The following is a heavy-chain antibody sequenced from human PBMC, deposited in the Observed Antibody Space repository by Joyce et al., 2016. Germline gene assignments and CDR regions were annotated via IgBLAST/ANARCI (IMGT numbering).Heavy chain of an antibody. CDR2: INPGDSDT. J-gene: IGHJ4*02. Sequence: EVQLVQSGGEVKKPGESLKISCKGVGYSFTSYWLGWVRQMPGKGLELMGIINPGDSDTRYSPSFRGQVTISVDRTIKTAHLRWGSLRASETAIYYCARSAVRGTLSPFFDYWGQGSLVTVSS. D-gene: IGHD3-16*01. CDR1: GYSFTSYW. V-gene: IGHV5-51*01. CDR3: ARSAVRGTLSPFFDY.